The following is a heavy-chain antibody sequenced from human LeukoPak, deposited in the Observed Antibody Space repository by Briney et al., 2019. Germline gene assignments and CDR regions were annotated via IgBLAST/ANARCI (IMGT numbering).Heavy chain of an antibody. CDR2: IYGGGDT. CDR3: AKGLLFTIIVVVNADAFDI. D-gene: IGHD3-22*01. J-gene: IGHJ3*02. V-gene: IGHV3-53*01. Sequence: PGGSLRLSCVASGITVSTKYMTWVRQAPGKGLEWVSVIYGGGDTYYADSVKGRFTISRDNSKNTLYLQMNSLRAEDTAVYYCAKGLLFTIIVVVNADAFDIWGQGTMVTVSS. CDR1: GITVSTKY.